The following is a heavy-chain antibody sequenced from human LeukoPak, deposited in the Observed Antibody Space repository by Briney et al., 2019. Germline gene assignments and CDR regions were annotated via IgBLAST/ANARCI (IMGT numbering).Heavy chain of an antibody. D-gene: IGHD6-19*01. J-gene: IGHJ4*02. Sequence: GGSLRLSCAASGFXFSSYSTNWVRQAPGKGLKWVSSISSSSSYIYYADSVKGRFTISRDNSKNTLYLQMNSLRAEDAAVYYCAKDLGYSSGLYGFDYWGQGTLVTVSS. V-gene: IGHV3-21*01. CDR2: ISSSSSYI. CDR3: AKDLGYSSGLYGFDY. CDR1: GFXFSSYS.